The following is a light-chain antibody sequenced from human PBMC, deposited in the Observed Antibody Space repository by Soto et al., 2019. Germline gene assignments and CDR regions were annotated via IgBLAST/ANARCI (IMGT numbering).Light chain of an antibody. CDR3: QAWDSTTPHYV. CDR1: KLGDKY. V-gene: IGLV3-1*01. J-gene: IGLJ1*01. Sequence: SYELTQPPSVSVSPGQTASITCSGDKLGDKYACWYQQRPGQSPVLLIYQDTKRPSGIPERFSGSNSGNTATLTISGTQAMDEADYYCQAWDSTTPHYVFGPGTKVTVL. CDR2: QDT.